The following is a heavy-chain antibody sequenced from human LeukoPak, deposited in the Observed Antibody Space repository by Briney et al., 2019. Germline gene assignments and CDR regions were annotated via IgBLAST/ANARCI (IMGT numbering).Heavy chain of an antibody. CDR3: AYSDHFDT. V-gene: IGHV3-74*03. Sequence: PGGSLRLSCAASGFTLGNYWMHWVRQAPGKGLVWVSRGDGDGSHSTYADSVKGRFTISRDNAKNTLYLQMNRLTGEDTAVHYCAYSDHFDTWGQGTLVTVSS. CDR2: GDGDGSHS. J-gene: IGHJ4*02. D-gene: IGHD4-17*01. CDR1: GFTLGNYW.